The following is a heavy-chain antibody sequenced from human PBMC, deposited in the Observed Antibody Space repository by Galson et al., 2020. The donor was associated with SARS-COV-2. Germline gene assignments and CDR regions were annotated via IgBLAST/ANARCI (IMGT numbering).Heavy chain of an antibody. V-gene: IGHV3-30*03. J-gene: IGHJ4*02. CDR1: GFTFSSYG. CDR2: ISYDGSNK. D-gene: IGHD2-15*01. CDR3: ATSGGLYLSGGSCYAGYFDC. Sequence: GGSLRLSCAASGFTFSSYGMHWVRQAPGKGLEWVAVISYDGSNKYYADSVKGRFTISSDNSKHTRYLQMNSLRAEDTAVYYCATSGGLYLSGGSCYAGYFDCWGQGSLVSVS.